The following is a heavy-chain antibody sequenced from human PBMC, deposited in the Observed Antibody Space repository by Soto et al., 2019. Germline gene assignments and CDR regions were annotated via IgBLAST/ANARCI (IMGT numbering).Heavy chain of an antibody. V-gene: IGHV3-15*01. Sequence: GGSLRLSCAASGFTFSNAWMSWVRQAPGKGLEWVGRIKSKTDGGTTDYAAPAKGRFTISRDDSKNTLYLQMNSLKTEDTAVYYCTSYRYTEWPPWDYWGQGTLVTVSS. CDR3: TSYRYTEWPPWDY. CDR1: GFTFSNAW. J-gene: IGHJ4*02. CDR2: IKSKTDGGTT. D-gene: IGHD1-1*01.